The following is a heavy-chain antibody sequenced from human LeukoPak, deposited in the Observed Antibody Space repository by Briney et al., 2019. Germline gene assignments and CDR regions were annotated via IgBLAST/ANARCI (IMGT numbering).Heavy chain of an antibody. J-gene: IGHJ3*01. CDR2: IKQDGSKK. CDR3: PTLGVSDAFDV. V-gene: IGHV3-7*05. Sequence: VQPGGSLRLSCAASGFTFSTYWMTWVRQAPGKGLEWVANIKQDGSKKYYVDSVKGRFTISRDNAKNSVYLQMNSLRAEDTAVYYCPTLGVSDAFDVWGQGTMVTVSS. CDR1: GFTFSTYW. D-gene: IGHD5/OR15-5a*01.